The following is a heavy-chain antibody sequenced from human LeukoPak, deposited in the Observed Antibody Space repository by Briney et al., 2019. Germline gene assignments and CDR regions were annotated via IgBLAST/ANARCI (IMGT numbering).Heavy chain of an antibody. CDR2: INHSGST. V-gene: IGHV4-34*01. D-gene: IGHD5-24*01. Sequence: SETLSLTCAVYGGSFSGYYWSWIRQPPGKGLEWIGEINHSGSTNYNPSLKSRVTISIDTSKNQFSLKLSSVTAADTAVYYCARDIGSQMATISDWFDPWGQGTLVTVSS. CDR3: ARDIGSQMATISDWFDP. CDR1: GGSFSGYY. J-gene: IGHJ5*02.